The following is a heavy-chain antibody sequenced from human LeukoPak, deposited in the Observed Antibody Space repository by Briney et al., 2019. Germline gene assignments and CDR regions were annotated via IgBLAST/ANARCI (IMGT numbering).Heavy chain of an antibody. J-gene: IGHJ4*02. D-gene: IGHD4-23*01. V-gene: IGHV3-23*01. Sequence: GGSLRLSCAASGFTFSTFAMSWVRQAPGKGLEWVSSIGDNAGHTYYTNSVRDRFTISRDNSKNTLYLQMNSLRVEETAVYYCARGGRWQAIDYWGQGTLVTVSS. CDR2: IGDNAGHT. CDR3: ARGGRWQAIDY. CDR1: GFTFSTFA.